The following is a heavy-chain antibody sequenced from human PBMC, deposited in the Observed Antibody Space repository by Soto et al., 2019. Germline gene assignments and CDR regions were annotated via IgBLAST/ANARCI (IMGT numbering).Heavy chain of an antibody. D-gene: IGHD2-8*01. CDR3: ARGGCTNGVGYKGGEKDYGMDV. J-gene: IGHJ6*02. CDR2: IYYSGST. V-gene: IGHV4-30-4*01. CDR1: GGSISSGDYY. Sequence: SETLSLTCTVSGGSISSGDYYWSWIRQPPGKGLEWIGYIYYSGSTYYNPSLKSRVTISVDTSKNQFSLKLSSVTAAGTAVYYWARGGCTNGVGYKGGEKDYGMDVWGQGTTVTVSS.